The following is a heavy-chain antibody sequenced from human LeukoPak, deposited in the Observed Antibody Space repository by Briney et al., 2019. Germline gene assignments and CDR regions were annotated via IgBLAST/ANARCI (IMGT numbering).Heavy chain of an antibody. CDR2: IFSSGST. CDR3: ARAGSLYYGSGTYGY. Sequence: SETLSLTCTVAGGSISNYAWGWIRQPPGAGLEWIGYIFSSGSTNYNPSFKSRVIISLDMSKNQFSLNLSSVTAADTAVYYCARAGSLYYGSGTYGYWGQGTLVIVSS. V-gene: IGHV4-59*01. J-gene: IGHJ4*02. D-gene: IGHD3-10*01. CDR1: GGSISNYA.